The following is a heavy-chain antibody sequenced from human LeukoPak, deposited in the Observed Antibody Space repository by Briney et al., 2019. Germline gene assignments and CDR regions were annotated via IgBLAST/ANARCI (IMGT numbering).Heavy chain of an antibody. V-gene: IGHV1-46*01. CDR3: ARCGFGELLSNYYYYMDV. D-gene: IGHD3-10*01. CDR1: GYTFTSYY. Sequence: ASVKVSCKASGYTFTSYYMHWVRQAPGQGLEWMGIINPSGGSTSYAQKFQGRVTMTRDTSTSTAYMELRSLRSDDTAVYYCARCGFGELLSNYYYYMDVWGKGTTVTISS. J-gene: IGHJ6*03. CDR2: INPSGGST.